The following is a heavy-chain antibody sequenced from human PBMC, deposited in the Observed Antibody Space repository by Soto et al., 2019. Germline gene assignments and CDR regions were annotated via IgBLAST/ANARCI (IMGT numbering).Heavy chain of an antibody. V-gene: IGHV4-30-2*01. Sequence: QLQLQESGSGLVKPSQTLSLTCAVSGGSISSGGYSWSWIRQPPGKGMEWIVYIYHSGRTYYNPSLKGRATKSVDTSKNPFSLKLSSVTAADTAVSCCASGRVVAAQHWGQGTLVTVSS. CDR3: ASGRVVAAQH. CDR1: GGSISSGGYS. CDR2: IYHSGRT. D-gene: IGHD2-15*01. J-gene: IGHJ4*02.